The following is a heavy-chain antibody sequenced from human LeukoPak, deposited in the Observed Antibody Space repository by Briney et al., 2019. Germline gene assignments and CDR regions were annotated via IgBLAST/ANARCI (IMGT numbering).Heavy chain of an antibody. D-gene: IGHD6-13*01. CDR1: GFTFSSYA. J-gene: IGHJ4*02. CDR2: ISGSGGST. CDR3: AKDLYSSSWFRYFDY. V-gene: IGHV3-23*01. Sequence: GGSLRLSCAASGFTFSSYAMSWVRQAPGKGREWVSAISGSGGSTYYADSVKGRFTISRDNSKNTLYLQMNSLRAEDTAVYYCAKDLYSSSWFRYFDYWGQGTLVTVSS.